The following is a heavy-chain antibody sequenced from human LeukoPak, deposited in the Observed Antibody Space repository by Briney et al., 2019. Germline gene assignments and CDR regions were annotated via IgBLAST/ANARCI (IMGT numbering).Heavy chain of an antibody. CDR2: IYYNGDT. CDR3: ARNGDPWFGELSSNFDY. D-gene: IGHD3-10*01. CDR1: GGSVSNSLYY. J-gene: IGHJ4*02. Sequence: SETLSLTCTVSGGSVSNSLYYWSWIRQPPGKGLEWIGYIYYNGDTNYNPSLKSRVIISIDTSSNQFSLKLSSVTAADTVMYYCARNGDPWFGELSSNFDYWGQGTLVTVSS. V-gene: IGHV4-61*01.